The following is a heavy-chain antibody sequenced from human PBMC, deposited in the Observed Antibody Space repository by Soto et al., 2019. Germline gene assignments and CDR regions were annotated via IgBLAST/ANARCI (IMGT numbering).Heavy chain of an antibody. V-gene: IGHV1-18*01. Sequence: QVQLVQSGAEVKKPGASVKVSCKASGYTFTKYGISWVRQAPGQVLEWMGWISGYSGNTNHEQNLQGRVTMTTDTSTSTAYLERRSLTFDDTAVYYCARRGYCSGCPCYSWVPSDDALDIWGQGTMVTVSS. CDR2: ISGYSGNT. D-gene: IGHD2-15*01. CDR3: ARRGYCSGCPCYSWVPSDDALDI. J-gene: IGHJ3*02. CDR1: GYTFTKYG.